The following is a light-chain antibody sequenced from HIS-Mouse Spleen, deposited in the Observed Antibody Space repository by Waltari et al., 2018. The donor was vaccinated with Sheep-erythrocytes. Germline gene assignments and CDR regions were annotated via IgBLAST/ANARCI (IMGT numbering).Light chain of an antibody. CDR3: CSYAGSYNHV. CDR1: SSAVGGYNY. Sequence: SVSASVGDRVTISCTGTSSAVGGYNYVSWYQQHPGKAPKLMIYDVSKRPSGVPDRFSGSKSGNTASLTISGLQAEDEADYYCCSYAGSYNHVFATGTKVTVL. J-gene: IGLJ1*01. V-gene: IGLV2-11*01. CDR2: DVS.